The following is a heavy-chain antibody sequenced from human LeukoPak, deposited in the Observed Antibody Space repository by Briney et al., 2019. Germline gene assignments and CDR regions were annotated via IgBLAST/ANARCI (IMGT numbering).Heavy chain of an antibody. D-gene: IGHD2-15*01. J-gene: IGHJ4*02. V-gene: IGHV3-30*04. CDR2: MSSDGSLK. CDR1: GFNSSDYV. CDR3: ARERSRGQIFDY. Sequence: GGSLRLSCAASGFNSSDYVVHWVRQAPGKGLEWVAVMSSDGSLKYYADPVKGRLTISRDNSKKTQSLQMNSLRTEDTAVYFCARERSRGQIFDYWGQGTLVTVSS.